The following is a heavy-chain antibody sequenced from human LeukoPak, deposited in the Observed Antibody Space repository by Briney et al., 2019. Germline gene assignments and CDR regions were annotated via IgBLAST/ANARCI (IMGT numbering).Heavy chain of an antibody. J-gene: IGHJ4*02. CDR1: GFTVSRNY. V-gene: IGHV3-11*01. CDR2: ISSSGDII. Sequence: PGGSLRLSCVASGFTVSRNYMTWIRQAPGKGLEWVSYISSSGDIIYYADSVKGRFTISRDNAKNSLYLQMNSLRAEDTAVYYCARAPILTGYFFWGQGTLVTVSS. CDR3: ARAPILTGYFF. D-gene: IGHD3-9*01.